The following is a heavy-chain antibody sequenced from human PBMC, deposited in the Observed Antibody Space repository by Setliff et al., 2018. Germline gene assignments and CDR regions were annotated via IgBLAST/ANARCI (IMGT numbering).Heavy chain of an antibody. CDR2: IYHDGNDKYTPSV. V-gene: IGHV4-4*02. CDR3: TRGGERYHTAN. Sequence: SETLSLTCTVSGASINSLSWGSWVRQPPGKGLEWIGEIYHDGNDKYTPSVNYNTSLKSRVTMSIDKSKNQFSLNLRSVTAADTAVYYCTRGGERYHTANWGQGLLVTVSS. CDR1: GASINSLSW. J-gene: IGHJ4*02. D-gene: IGHD2-2*01.